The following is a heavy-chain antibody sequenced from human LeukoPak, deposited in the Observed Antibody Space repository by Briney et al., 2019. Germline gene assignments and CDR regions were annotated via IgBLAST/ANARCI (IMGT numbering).Heavy chain of an antibody. CDR1: GGSFHSTNHF. D-gene: IGHD3-3*01. Sequence: SETLSLTCTVSGGSFHSTNHFWGWLRQPPGEGLEWIATISDSGNTYYNPSLKSRISISAYTSKNQISLKLNSVTVTGTAVYYCARGRGSSSYRDYWGQGTQVIVSS. CDR2: ISDSGNT. V-gene: IGHV4-39*01. J-gene: IGHJ4*02. CDR3: ARGRGSSSYRDY.